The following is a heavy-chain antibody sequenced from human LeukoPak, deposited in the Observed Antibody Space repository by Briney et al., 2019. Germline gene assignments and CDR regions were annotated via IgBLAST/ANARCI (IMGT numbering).Heavy chain of an antibody. CDR3: AKAKRGGVVAAPVGD. CDR2: LSGSGGSI. V-gene: IGHV3-23*01. Sequence: GGSLRLSCAASGFTFSSYAMSWVRQAPGKGLEWVSALSGSGGSIYYADSVKGRFTISRDNSKNTLYLQMNSLRVDDTAVYYCAKAKRGGVVAAPVGDWGEGSLVTASS. CDR1: GFTFSSYA. J-gene: IGHJ4*02. D-gene: IGHD1-26*01.